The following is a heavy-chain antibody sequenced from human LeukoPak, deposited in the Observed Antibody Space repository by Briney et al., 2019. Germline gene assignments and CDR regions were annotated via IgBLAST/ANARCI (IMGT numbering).Heavy chain of an antibody. CDR2: INPDGSQK. V-gene: IGHV3-7*03. J-gene: IGHJ4*02. D-gene: IGHD3-3*01. CDR1: GFTFSLYW. Sequence: PGGSLRLSCAASGFTFSLYWMTWVRQSPGKGLEWVADINPDGSQKYSVDYVKGRFTISRDNAKNSLFLHMNSLRADDTAVYYCARGAPYYDFWSGYFPLDYWGQGTLVTVSS. CDR3: ARGAPYYDFWSGYFPLDY.